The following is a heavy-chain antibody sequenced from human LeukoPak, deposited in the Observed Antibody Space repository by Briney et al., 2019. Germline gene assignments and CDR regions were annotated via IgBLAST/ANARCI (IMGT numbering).Heavy chain of an antibody. V-gene: IGHV4-39*07. J-gene: IGHJ4*02. D-gene: IGHD2-15*01. CDR2: IYYSGNT. Sequence: KPSETLSLTCTISGGSISSSSYYWGWIRQPPGKGLEWIGSIYYSGNTYYNPSLKSRVTMSVDTSKSQLSLKLTSVTAADTAVYYCGRGPSSHYSTYWGRGTLVTVSP. CDR3: GRGPSSHYSTY. CDR1: GGSISSSSYY.